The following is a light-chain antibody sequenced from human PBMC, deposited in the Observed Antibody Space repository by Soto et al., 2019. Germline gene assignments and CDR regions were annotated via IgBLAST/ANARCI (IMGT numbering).Light chain of an antibody. V-gene: IGLV2-14*01. CDR2: EVN. CDR3: SSYTGGSTYWI. CDR1: SSDIGAYNY. J-gene: IGLJ3*02. Sequence: QSALTQPASVSGSPGQSITISCTGTSSDIGAYNYVSWYQQHPGKAPKLIIYEVNNRPSGVSNRFSGSKSGNTASLTISGLQLEDEADYHCSSYTGGSTYWIFGGGTKVTV.